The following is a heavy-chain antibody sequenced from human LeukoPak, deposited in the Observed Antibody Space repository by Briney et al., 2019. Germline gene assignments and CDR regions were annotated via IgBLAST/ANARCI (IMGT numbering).Heavy chain of an antibody. CDR3: AKDTSIAAAGSFDY. CDR1: GFTFDDYA. V-gene: IGHV3-9*01. D-gene: IGHD6-13*01. J-gene: IGHJ4*02. Sequence: PGGSLRLSCAAPGFTFDDYAMHWVRQAPGKGLEWVSGISWNSGSIGYADSVKGRFTISRDNAKNSLYLQMNSLRAEDTALYYCAKDTSIAAAGSFDYWGQGTLVTVSS. CDR2: ISWNSGSI.